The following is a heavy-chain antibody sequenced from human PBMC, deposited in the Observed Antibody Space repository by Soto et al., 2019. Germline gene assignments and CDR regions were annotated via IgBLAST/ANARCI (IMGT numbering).Heavy chain of an antibody. V-gene: IGHV4-61*01. CDR3: ARDRYDSSGYFDF. CDR1: GGSVRSGTYY. D-gene: IGHD3-22*01. CDR2: IYDRGA. Sequence: SETLSLTCTVSGGSVRSGTYYWSWIRQPPGKGLEWIGYIYDRGANYNPSLKSRVTISLDTSKNQFSLKLTSVTAADTAVYYCARDRYDSSGYFDFWGPGTLVTVSS. J-gene: IGHJ4*02.